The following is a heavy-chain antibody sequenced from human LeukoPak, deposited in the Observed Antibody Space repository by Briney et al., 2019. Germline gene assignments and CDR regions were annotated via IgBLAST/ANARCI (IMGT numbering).Heavy chain of an antibody. J-gene: IGHJ4*02. CDR1: GDSIGSTTYY. CDR3: ARLSIVGATLPDFDY. D-gene: IGHD1-26*01. Sequence: PSETLSLTCTVSGDSIGSTTYYWGWLCQPPGKGLEWIGNIYYSGRTYNNPSLKSRVTISVDTSKNQFSLKLSSVTAADTAVYYCARLSIVGATLPDFDYWGQGTLVTVSS. CDR2: IYYSGRT. V-gene: IGHV4-39*01.